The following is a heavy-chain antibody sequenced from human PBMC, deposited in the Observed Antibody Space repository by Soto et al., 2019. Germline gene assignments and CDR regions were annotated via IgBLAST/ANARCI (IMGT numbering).Heavy chain of an antibody. CDR3: ATVRPGSSWPLDV. V-gene: IGHV1-24*01. J-gene: IGHJ6*02. CDR2: FDPEDGET. CDR1: GYTLTELS. Sequence: ASVKVSCKVSGYTLTELSMHWVRQAPGKGLEWMGGFDPEDGETIYAQKFQGRVTMTGDTSTDTAYMELSSLRSEDTAVYYCATVRPGSSWPLDVWGQGTTVTVSS. D-gene: IGHD6-13*01.